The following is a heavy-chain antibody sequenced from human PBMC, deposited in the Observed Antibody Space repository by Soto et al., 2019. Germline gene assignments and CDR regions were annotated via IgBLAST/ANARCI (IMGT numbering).Heavy chain of an antibody. V-gene: IGHV4-39*01. CDR3: ASYYYDSNGYYYVPGVY. D-gene: IGHD3-22*01. Sequence: PSETLSITCAVSGGSISSSSYYWGWIRQPPGKGLEWIGSISYSGSTYYNPSLKSRVTISVDTSKNQFSLKLSSVTAADTAVYYCASYYYDSNGYYYVPGVYWGQGTLVTVSS. CDR2: ISYSGST. J-gene: IGHJ4*02. CDR1: GGSISSSSYY.